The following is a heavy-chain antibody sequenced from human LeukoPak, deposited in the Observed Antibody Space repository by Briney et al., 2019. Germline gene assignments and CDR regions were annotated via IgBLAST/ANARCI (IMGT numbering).Heavy chain of an antibody. CDR1: GFILSTYA. CDR2: ISATGYTT. CDR3: ARGGGQHHFDY. J-gene: IGHJ4*02. V-gene: IGHV3-23*01. D-gene: IGHD2-15*01. Sequence: GGSLRLSCAASGFILSTYAMSWVRQAPGKGLEWVSAISATGYTTYYADSVKGRFTVSTDNSKSTVYLQMNSLRAEDTAVYYCARGGGQHHFDYWGQGTLVTVSS.